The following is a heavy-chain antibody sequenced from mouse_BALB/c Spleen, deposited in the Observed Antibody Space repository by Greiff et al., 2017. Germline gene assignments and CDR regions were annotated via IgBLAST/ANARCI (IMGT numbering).Heavy chain of an antibody. CDR2: IYPGDGDT. Sequence: QVQLQQSGAELARPGASVKLSCKASGYTFTSYWMQWVKQRPGQGLEWIGAIYPGDGDTRYTQKFKGKATLTADKSSSTAYMQLSSLASEDSAVYYCARELGRAFAYWSQGTLVTVSA. V-gene: IGHV1-87*01. D-gene: IGHD4-1*01. J-gene: IGHJ3*01. CDR3: ARELGRAFAY. CDR1: GYTFTSYW.